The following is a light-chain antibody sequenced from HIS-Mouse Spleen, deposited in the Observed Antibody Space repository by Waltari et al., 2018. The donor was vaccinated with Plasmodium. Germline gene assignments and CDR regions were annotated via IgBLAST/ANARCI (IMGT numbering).Light chain of an antibody. CDR1: QGISNY. Sequence: DIHMTQSPSSLSASVGDRVTITCRASQGISNYLAWYQQKPGKVPRLLIYAASTLQSGVPSWFSGSGSETDFTITISSLQPEDVATYYWQKYNSAPWTFGQGTKVEIK. CDR3: QKYNSAPWT. V-gene: IGKV1-27*01. J-gene: IGKJ1*01. CDR2: AAS.